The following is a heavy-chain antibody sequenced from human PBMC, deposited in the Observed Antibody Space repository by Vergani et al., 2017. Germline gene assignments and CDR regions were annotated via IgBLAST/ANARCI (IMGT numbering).Heavy chain of an antibody. CDR2: IYYSGST. CDR1: GGSISSGDYY. V-gene: IGHV4-30-4*08. Sequence: QVQLQESGPGLVKPSQTLPLTCTVSGGSISSGDYYWSWIRQPPGKGLEWIGYIYYSGSTYYNPSLKSRVTISVDTSKNQFSLKLSSVTAADTAVYYCAREXGYDSSGWYNWFDPWGQGTLVTVSS. J-gene: IGHJ5*02. D-gene: IGHD6-19*01. CDR3: AREXGYDSSGWYNWFDP.